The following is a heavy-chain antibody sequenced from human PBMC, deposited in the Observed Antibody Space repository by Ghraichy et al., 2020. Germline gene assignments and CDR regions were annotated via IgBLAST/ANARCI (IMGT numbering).Heavy chain of an antibody. Sequence: GGSLRLSCAASGFTFGSYAMHWVRQAPGKGLEWVAVISYDGSNKYYADSVKGRFPISRDNSKNTLYLQMNSLRAEDTAVYYCARESIAVAGPLWYWGQGTLVTFSS. J-gene: IGHJ4*02. CDR1: GFTFGSYA. CDR3: ARESIAVAGPLWY. V-gene: IGHV3-30-3*01. CDR2: ISYDGSNK. D-gene: IGHD6-19*01.